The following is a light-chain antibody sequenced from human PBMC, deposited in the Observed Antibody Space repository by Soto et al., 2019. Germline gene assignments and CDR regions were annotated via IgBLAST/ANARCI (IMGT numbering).Light chain of an antibody. J-gene: IGLJ1*01. CDR3: SSFSTSTTLYV. CDR1: SSDIGDYNY. V-gene: IGLV2-14*01. CDR2: EVS. Sequence: QSALTQPASVSRSPGQSITISCTGTSSDIGDYNYVSWYQQHPGKVPKLIIFEVSTRPSGVSNRFSGSKSGNTASLTISGLQADDEADYYCSSFSTSTTLYVFGTGTKVTVL.